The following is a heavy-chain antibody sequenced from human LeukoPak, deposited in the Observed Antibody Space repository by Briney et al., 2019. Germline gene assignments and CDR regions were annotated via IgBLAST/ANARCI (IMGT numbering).Heavy chain of an antibody. J-gene: IGHJ4*02. CDR2: ISSSSSYI. D-gene: IGHD3-22*01. CDR1: GFTFSDYY. CDR3: ARGRKDSSGFTNSFDY. V-gene: IGHV3-11*06. Sequence: GGSLRLSCAASGFTFSDYYMSWLRQAPGKGLEWVSSISSSSSYIYYADSVKGRFTISRDNAKNSLYLQMNSLRAEDTAVYYCARGRKDSSGFTNSFDYWGQGTLVTVSS.